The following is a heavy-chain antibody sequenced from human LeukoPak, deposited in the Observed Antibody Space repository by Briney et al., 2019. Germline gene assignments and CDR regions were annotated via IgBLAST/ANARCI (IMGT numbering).Heavy chain of an antibody. V-gene: IGHV3-21*01. CDR2: ISSSSSYI. Sequence: GGSLRLSCAASGFTFSSYSMNWVRQAPGKGLEWVSSISSSSSYIYYADSVKGRFTISRDNAKHSLYLQMNSLRAEDTAVYYCARDLEGAFDIWGQGTMVTVSS. J-gene: IGHJ3*02. CDR1: GFTFSSYS. CDR3: ARDLEGAFDI. D-gene: IGHD5-24*01.